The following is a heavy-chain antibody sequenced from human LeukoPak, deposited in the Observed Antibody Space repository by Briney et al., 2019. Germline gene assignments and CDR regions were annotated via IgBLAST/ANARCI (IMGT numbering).Heavy chain of an antibody. CDR1: GFTFSSYA. J-gene: IGHJ1*01. CDR3: AKDPPWSSYYFEYFQH. V-gene: IGHV3-23*01. Sequence: GGSLRLSCAASGFTFSSYAMSWVRQAPGKGLEWVSAISGSGGSTYYADSVKGRFTISRDNSKNTLYLQMNSLRAEDTAVYYCAKDPPWSSYYFEYFQHWGQGTLVTVSS. D-gene: IGHD3-3*01. CDR2: ISGSGGST.